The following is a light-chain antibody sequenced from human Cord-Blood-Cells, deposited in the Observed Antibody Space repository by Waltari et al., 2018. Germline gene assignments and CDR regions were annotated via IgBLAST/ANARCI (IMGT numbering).Light chain of an antibody. CDR2: DVS. Sequence: QSALTQPRSVSGSPGPLVTISCTGTSSDVGGYNYVSWYQQHPGKAPKLMIYDVSKRPSGVPDRFSGSKSGNTASLTISGLQAEDEADYYCCSYAGSYTVFGGGTKLTVL. CDR1: SSDVGGYNY. V-gene: IGLV2-11*01. J-gene: IGLJ2*01. CDR3: CSYAGSYTV.